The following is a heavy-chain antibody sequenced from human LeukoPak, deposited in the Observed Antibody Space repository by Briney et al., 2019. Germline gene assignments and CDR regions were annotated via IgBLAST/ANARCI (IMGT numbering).Heavy chain of an antibody. CDR2: INPSGGST. J-gene: IGHJ4*02. Sequence: ASVKVSCKASGYTFTSYYMHWVRQAPGQGLEWMGIINPSGGSTSYAQKFQGRVTMTRDTSTSTVYMELSSLRSEDTAVYYCARVRANIWFGELSPDYWGQGTLVTVSS. CDR1: GYTFTSYY. CDR3: ARVRANIWFGELSPDY. D-gene: IGHD3-10*01. V-gene: IGHV1-46*01.